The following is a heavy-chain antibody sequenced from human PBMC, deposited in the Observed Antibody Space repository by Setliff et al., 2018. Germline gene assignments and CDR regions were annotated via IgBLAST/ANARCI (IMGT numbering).Heavy chain of an antibody. Sequence: SCAASGFTFSDHHIDWVRQAPGKGLEWVGRSRNKANTYTIAYAASVKGRFTISRDDSKNSRDLQMSSLKTEDTAVYYCTRTPCSSSRCLSQLDYWSQGALVTVSS. J-gene: IGHJ4*02. CDR1: GFTFSDHH. D-gene: IGHD2-2*01. V-gene: IGHV3-72*01. CDR2: SRNKANTYTI. CDR3: TRTPCSSSRCLSQLDY.